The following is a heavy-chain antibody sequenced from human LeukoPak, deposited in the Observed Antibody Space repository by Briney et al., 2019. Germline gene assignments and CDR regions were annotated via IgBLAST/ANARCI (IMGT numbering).Heavy chain of an antibody. Sequence: PGGSLRLSCAASGFTFSSYEMNWVRQAPGKGLEWVSCISSSGSTIYYADSVKGRFTISRDNAKNSLYLQMNSLRAEDTAVYYCATTPGYYYDSSGYTVDYWGQGTLVTVSS. CDR2: ISSSGSTI. CDR3: ATTPGYYYDSSGYTVDY. D-gene: IGHD3-22*01. CDR1: GFTFSSYE. J-gene: IGHJ4*02. V-gene: IGHV3-48*03.